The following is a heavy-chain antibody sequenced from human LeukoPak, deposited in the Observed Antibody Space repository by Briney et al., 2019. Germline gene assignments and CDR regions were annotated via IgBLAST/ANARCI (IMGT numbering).Heavy chain of an antibody. CDR2: FDGNGPNT. Sequence: PGGSLRLSCAASGFTSSSFAMTWVRQAPGKGLEWVSGFDGNGPNTYYADSVKGRWTISRDNSRNTLYLEMNSLRPEDTAIYYCAKPRTTGLGWAQVDYWGQGSLVTVSS. V-gene: IGHV3-23*01. CDR1: GFTSSSFA. D-gene: IGHD2-8*02. J-gene: IGHJ4*02. CDR3: AKPRTTGLGWAQVDY.